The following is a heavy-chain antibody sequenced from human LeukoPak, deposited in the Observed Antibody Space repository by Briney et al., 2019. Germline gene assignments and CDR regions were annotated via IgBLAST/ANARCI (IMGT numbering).Heavy chain of an antibody. Sequence: GRSLRLSRTASGFTFCDYAMSWVRQAPGKGLEWVGFIRSKAYGGTTEYAASVKGRFTISRDDSKSIAYLQMNSLKTEDTAVYYCTRNKLGYCSSASCYENYYFDYWGQGTLVTVSS. D-gene: IGHD2-2*01. CDR3: TRNKLGYCSSASCYENYYFDY. CDR2: IRSKAYGGTT. V-gene: IGHV3-49*04. J-gene: IGHJ4*02. CDR1: GFTFCDYA.